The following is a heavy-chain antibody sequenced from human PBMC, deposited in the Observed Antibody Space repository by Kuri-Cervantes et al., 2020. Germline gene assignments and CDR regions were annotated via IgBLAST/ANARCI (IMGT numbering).Heavy chain of an antibody. J-gene: IGHJ4*02. Sequence: ESLKISCTVSGGSISSSSYYWGWIRQPPGKGLEWIGSIYKSGSTYYNPSLKSRVIISEDTSKNQFSLKLSSVTAADAAVYYCARLRVLAVAHGPFDYWGQGTLVTVSS. D-gene: IGHD6-19*01. CDR3: ARLRVLAVAHGPFDY. CDR2: IYKSGST. CDR1: GGSISSSSYY. V-gene: IGHV4-39*01.